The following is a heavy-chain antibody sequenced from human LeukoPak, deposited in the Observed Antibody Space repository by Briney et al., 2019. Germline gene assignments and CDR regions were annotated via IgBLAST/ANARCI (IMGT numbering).Heavy chain of an antibody. J-gene: IGHJ4*02. D-gene: IGHD2-8*01. Sequence: SETLSLTCTVSGGSISSYYWSWIRQPPGKGLEWIGYIYYSGSTNYNPSLKSRVTISVDTSKNQFSLKLSSVTAADTAVYYCARDLYCTNGVCYDYWGQGTLVTVSS. CDR3: ARDLYCTNGVCYDY. CDR2: IYYSGST. CDR1: GGSISSYY. V-gene: IGHV4-59*12.